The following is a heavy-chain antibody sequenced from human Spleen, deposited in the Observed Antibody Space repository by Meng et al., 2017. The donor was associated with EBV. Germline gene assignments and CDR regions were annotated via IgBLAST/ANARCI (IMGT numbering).Heavy chain of an antibody. CDR1: SGSISSRTC. Sequence: QGQLEESRHGLFMPSGTLSLTFAVSSGSISSRTCWRWVRQPPGKGLELIGGISHSVSTNYNASLNSRVTISVDKSKKQLSMKMSSVTAADTAVYYCARDLRGVRGVNRPFDYWGQGTLVTVSS. D-gene: IGHD3-10*01. CDR3: ARDLRGVRGVNRPFDY. V-gene: IGHV4-4*02. J-gene: IGHJ4*02. CDR2: ISHSVST.